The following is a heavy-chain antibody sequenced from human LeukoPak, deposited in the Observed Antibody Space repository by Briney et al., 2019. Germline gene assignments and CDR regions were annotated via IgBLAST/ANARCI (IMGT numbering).Heavy chain of an antibody. V-gene: IGHV3-23*01. J-gene: IGHJ4*02. CDR3: AKDREILLWFGELLLFDY. D-gene: IGHD3-10*01. Sequence: GGSLRLSCAASGFTFSSYAMSWVRQAPGKGLEWVSAISGSGGSTYYADSVKGRFTISRDNSKNTLYLQMNSLRAEDTAVYYCAKDREILLWFGELLLFDYWGQGTLVTVSS. CDR1: GFTFSSYA. CDR2: ISGSGGST.